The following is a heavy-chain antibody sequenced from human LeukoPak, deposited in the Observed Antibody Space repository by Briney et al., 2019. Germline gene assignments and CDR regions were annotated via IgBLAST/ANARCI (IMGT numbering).Heavy chain of an antibody. CDR2: IYSGGST. D-gene: IGHD3-10*01. CDR3: AREGSGSHDAFDI. V-gene: IGHV3-66*01. Sequence: GGSLRLSCAASGFTVSSNYMSWVRQAPGKGLEGVSVIYSGGSTYYADSVKGGFTISRDNSKNTLYLQMNSLRAEDTAVYYCAREGSGSHDAFDIWGQGTMVTVSS. CDR1: GFTVSSNY. J-gene: IGHJ3*02.